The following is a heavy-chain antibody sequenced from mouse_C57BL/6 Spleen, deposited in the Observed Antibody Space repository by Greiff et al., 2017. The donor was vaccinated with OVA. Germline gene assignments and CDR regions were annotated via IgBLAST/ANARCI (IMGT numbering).Heavy chain of an antibody. D-gene: IGHD2-2*01. Sequence: EVLLVESGGGLVKPGGSLKLSCAASGFTFSSYTMSWVRQTPEKRLEWVATISGGGGNTYYPDSVKGRFTIPRDNAFNTPYLQMSSLRSEDTALYYCARPSMVTTEGYYFDDWGQGTTLTVAS. V-gene: IGHV5-9*01. CDR3: ARPSMVTTEGYYFDD. CDR2: ISGGGGNT. J-gene: IGHJ2*01. CDR1: GFTFSSYT.